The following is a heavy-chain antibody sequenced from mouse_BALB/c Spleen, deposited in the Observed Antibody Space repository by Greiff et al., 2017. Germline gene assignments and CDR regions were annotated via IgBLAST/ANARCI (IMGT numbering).Heavy chain of an antibody. V-gene: IGHV1-15*01. J-gene: IGHJ4*01. CDR2: IDPETGGT. Sequence: VKLMESGAELVRPGASVTLSCKASGYTFTDYEMHWVKQTPVHGLEWIGAIDPETGGTAYNQKFKGKATLTADKSSSTAYMELRSLTSEDSAVYYCTRLGHMDYWGQGTSVTVSS. D-gene: IGHD3-1*01. CDR3: TRLGHMDY. CDR1: GYTFTDYE.